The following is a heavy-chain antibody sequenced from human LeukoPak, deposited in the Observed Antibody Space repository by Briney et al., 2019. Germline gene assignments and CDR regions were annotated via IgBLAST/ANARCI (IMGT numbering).Heavy chain of an antibody. CDR3: ARRVDWYFDL. CDR1: GYPFINYW. V-gene: IGHV5-51*01. Sequence: PGESLKISCVASGYPFINYWIGWVRQIHGKGLECMGNIFPDDSDATYSPSFQGQVTLSADKSISTAYLHWSSLKASDTAIYYCARRVDWYFDLWGRGTLVTVSS. J-gene: IGHJ2*01. CDR2: IFPDDSDA.